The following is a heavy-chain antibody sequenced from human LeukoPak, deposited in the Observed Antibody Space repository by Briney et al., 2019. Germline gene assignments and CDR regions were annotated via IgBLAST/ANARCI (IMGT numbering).Heavy chain of an antibody. CDR3: ASPRNYGDAFDI. CDR2: IHTSGST. D-gene: IGHD4-11*01. Sequence: SETLSLTCTVSGGSFSSGTYYWSWIRQPAGKGLEWIGRIHTSGSTNYNPSLKSRVTILLDTSKNRFSLNLSSVTAADTAVYYCASPRNYGDAFDIWGQGTMVTVSS. J-gene: IGHJ3*02. CDR1: GGSFSSGTYY. V-gene: IGHV4-61*02.